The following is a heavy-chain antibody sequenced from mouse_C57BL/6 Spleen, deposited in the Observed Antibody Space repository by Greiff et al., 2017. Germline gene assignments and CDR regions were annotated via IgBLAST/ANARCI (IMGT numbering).Heavy chain of an antibody. Sequence: QVQLKQSGAELVKPGASVKLSCKASGYTFTSYWMHWVKQRPGQGLEWIGMIHPNSGSTNYNEKFKSKATLTVDKSSSTAYMQLSSLTSEDSAVYYCARDLLVGYFDVWGTGTTVTVSS. J-gene: IGHJ1*03. V-gene: IGHV1-64*01. CDR2: IHPNSGST. D-gene: IGHD2-1*01. CDR3: ARDLLVGYFDV. CDR1: GYTFTSYW.